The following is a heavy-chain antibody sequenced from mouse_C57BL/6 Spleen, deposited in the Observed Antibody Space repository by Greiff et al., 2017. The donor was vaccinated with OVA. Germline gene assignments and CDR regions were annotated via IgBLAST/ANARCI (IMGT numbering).Heavy chain of an antibody. Sequence: VQLQQSGPELVKPGASVKISCKASGYAFSSSGMNWVKQRPGKGLEWIGRIYPGDGDTNYNGKFKGKATLTADKSSSTAYMQLSSLTSEDSAVYFCARGGVVAPYFDYWGQGTTLTVSS. CDR2: IYPGDGDT. CDR1: GYAFSSSG. V-gene: IGHV1-82*01. CDR3: ARGGVVAPYFDY. J-gene: IGHJ2*01. D-gene: IGHD1-1*01.